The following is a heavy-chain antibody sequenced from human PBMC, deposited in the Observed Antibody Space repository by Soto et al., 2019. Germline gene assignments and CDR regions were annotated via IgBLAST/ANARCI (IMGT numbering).Heavy chain of an antibody. CDR3: AALGDTAMVTSHYYYYGMDV. CDR1: SYTFTTYA. Sequence: VASVKFSCKASSYTFTTYAMHSPRQAPGQRLERMGWINAGNGNTGHAQKLQGRVTMTRITSISTAYMELSSLRSEEPAMYYCAALGDTAMVTSHYYYYGMDVWGQGTTVNVSS. V-gene: IGHV1-3*01. CDR2: INAGNGNT. J-gene: IGHJ6*02. D-gene: IGHD5-18*01.